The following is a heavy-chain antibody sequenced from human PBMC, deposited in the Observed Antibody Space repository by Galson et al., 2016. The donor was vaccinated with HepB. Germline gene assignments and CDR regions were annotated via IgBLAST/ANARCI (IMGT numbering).Heavy chain of an antibody. V-gene: IGHV5-51*03. CDR2: TYPGDSDS. J-gene: IGHJ3*02. CDR1: GYSSTSYW. D-gene: IGHD5-24*01. Sequence: QSGAEVKKPGESLKISCKGSGYSSTSYWIAWVRQLPGKGLEWMGITYPGDSDSRYSPSFQGQVTISADKSISTAYLQWSSLRASDTAMYYCARPRGMGTLDVFNIWGRGTMVTVSS. CDR3: ARPRGMGTLDVFNI.